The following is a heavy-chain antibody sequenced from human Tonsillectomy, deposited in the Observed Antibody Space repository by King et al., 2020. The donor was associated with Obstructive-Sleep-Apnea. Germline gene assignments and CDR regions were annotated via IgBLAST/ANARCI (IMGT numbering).Heavy chain of an antibody. V-gene: IGHV4-30-4*07. CDR1: GGSIRTGGYS. CDR3: ARYLITGFIVDAFDI. Sequence: QLQESGPGLVKPSQTLSLTCALSGGSIRTGGYSWSWIRHPPGKGLECIGYCYYSGSTYFNPSLESRVTRSADTSKNQFSLRLTSVTAADTALYFCARYLITGFIVDAFDIWGQGTMVTVSS. J-gene: IGHJ3*02. CDR2: CYYSGST. D-gene: IGHD2-8*02.